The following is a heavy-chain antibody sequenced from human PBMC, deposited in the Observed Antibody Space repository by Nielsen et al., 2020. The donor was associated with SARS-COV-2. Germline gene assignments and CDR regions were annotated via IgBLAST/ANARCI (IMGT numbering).Heavy chain of an antibody. CDR1: GGSISSYY. D-gene: IGHD1-26*01. Sequence: SETLSLTCTVSGGSISSYYWSWIRQPPGKGLEWIGYIYYSGSTNYNPSLKSRVTISADTSKNQFSLKLSSVTAADTAVYYCARGGSGSYYYGYGMDVWGQGTTVTVSS. J-gene: IGHJ6*02. CDR3: ARGGSGSYYYGYGMDV. CDR2: IYYSGST. V-gene: IGHV4-59*01.